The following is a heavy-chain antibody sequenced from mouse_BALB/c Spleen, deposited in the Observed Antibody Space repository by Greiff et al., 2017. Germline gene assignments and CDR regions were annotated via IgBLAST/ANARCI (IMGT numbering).Heavy chain of an antibody. Sequence: QVQLQQSGPGLVAPSQSLSITCTVSGFSLTRYGVHWVRQPPGKGLEWLGVIWAGGSTNYNSALMSRLSISKDNSKSQVFLKMNSLPTDDTAMYYCARDRPTRFAYWGQGTLVTVSA. CDR3: ARDRPTRFAY. D-gene: IGHD4-1*02. J-gene: IGHJ3*01. CDR1: GFSLTRYG. CDR2: IWAGGST. V-gene: IGHV2-9*02.